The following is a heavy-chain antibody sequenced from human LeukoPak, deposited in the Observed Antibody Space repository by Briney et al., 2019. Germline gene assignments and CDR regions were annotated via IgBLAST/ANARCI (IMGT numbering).Heavy chain of an antibody. CDR3: ARVMPDNWFDP. Sequence: SETLSLTCTVSGYSISSGYYWGWIRQPPGKGLEWIGSIYHSGSTYYNPSLKSRVTISVDTSKNQFSLKLSSVTAADTAAYYCARVMPDNWFDPWGQGTLVTVSS. CDR2: IYHSGST. CDR1: GYSISSGYY. J-gene: IGHJ5*02. D-gene: IGHD2-2*01. V-gene: IGHV4-38-2*02.